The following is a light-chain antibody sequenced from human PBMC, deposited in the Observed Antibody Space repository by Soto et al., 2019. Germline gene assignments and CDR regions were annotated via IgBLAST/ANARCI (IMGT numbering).Light chain of an antibody. J-gene: IGKJ1*01. Sequence: EIGLTQSPGTLSLSPGERATLSCRASQSVTSNYLAWYQQKPGQAPRLLIYGASNRATGIPDRFSGSGSETDFTLTISRLEPEDFAVYYCQQYSRSPRTFGQGTKVEIK. V-gene: IGKV3-20*01. CDR3: QQYSRSPRT. CDR1: QSVTSNY. CDR2: GAS.